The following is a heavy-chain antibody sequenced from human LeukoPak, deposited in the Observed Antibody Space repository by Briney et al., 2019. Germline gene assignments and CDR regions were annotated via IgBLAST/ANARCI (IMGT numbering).Heavy chain of an antibody. Sequence: GRSLRLSCAASGFTFSNYWMSWVRQAPGKGLEWVADIKRDGSEKHYVDSVKGRFTISRDDAKNSLYLQMNGLRAEDTAVYYCALNMIGGQIFDFWGQGTLVTVSS. V-gene: IGHV3-7*01. CDR2: IKRDGSEK. CDR3: ALNMIGGQIFDF. J-gene: IGHJ4*02. CDR1: GFTFSNYW. D-gene: IGHD3-16*01.